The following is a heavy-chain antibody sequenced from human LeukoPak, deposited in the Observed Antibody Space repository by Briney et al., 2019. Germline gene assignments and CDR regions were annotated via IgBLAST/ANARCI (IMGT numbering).Heavy chain of an antibody. CDR1: GGSFSGYY. Sequence: SETLSLTCAVYGGSFSGYYWSWIRQPPGKGLEWIGEINHSGSTNYNPSLKSRVTISVDTSKNQFSLKLSSVTAADTAVYYCASHGYCSSTSCYRSGTMDVWGKGTTVTVSS. V-gene: IGHV4-34*01. D-gene: IGHD2-2*02. CDR3: ASHGYCSSTSCYRSGTMDV. J-gene: IGHJ6*03. CDR2: INHSGST.